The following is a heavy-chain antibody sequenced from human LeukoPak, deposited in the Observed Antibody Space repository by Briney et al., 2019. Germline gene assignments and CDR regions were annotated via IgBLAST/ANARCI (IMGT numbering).Heavy chain of an antibody. CDR3: ARTAGGVEDAFDI. V-gene: IGHV4-34*01. Sequence: PSETLSLTCAVYGVSYSGYYWSWIRQPPGKGLEWIGEINHSESTNYNPSLKSRVTISVDTSKNQFSLKLSSVTAADTAVYYCARTAGGVEDAFDIWGQGTMVTVSS. CDR2: INHSEST. CDR1: GVSYSGYY. J-gene: IGHJ3*02. D-gene: IGHD2-21*01.